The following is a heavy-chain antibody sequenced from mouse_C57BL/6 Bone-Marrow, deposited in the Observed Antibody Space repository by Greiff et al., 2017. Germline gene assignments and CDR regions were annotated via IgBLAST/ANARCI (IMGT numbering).Heavy chain of an antibody. V-gene: IGHV1-19*01. Sequence: VQLQQSGPVLVKPGASVKMSCKASGYTFTDYYMNWVKQSHGKSLEWIGVINPYNGGTSYNQKFKGKATLTVDKSSSTAYMELNSLTSEDSAVYYCARSLYDYDVDYFDYWGQGTTLTVSS. J-gene: IGHJ2*01. CDR3: ARSLYDYDVDYFDY. CDR2: INPYNGGT. CDR1: GYTFTDYY. D-gene: IGHD2-4*01.